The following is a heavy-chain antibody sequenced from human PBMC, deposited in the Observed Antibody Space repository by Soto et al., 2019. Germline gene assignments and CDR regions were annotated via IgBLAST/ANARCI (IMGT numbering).Heavy chain of an antibody. CDR3: ARDHSSGWYEGTPINWYFDL. CDR1: GGTFSSYT. J-gene: IGHJ2*01. CDR2: IIPILGIA. D-gene: IGHD6-19*01. V-gene: IGHV1-69*08. Sequence: QVQLVQSGAEVKKPGSSVKVSCKASGGTFSSYTISWVRQDPGQGLEWMGRIIPILGIANYAQKFQGRVTITADKSTSTAYMELSSLRSEHTAVYYCARDHSSGWYEGTPINWYFDLWGRGTLVTVSS.